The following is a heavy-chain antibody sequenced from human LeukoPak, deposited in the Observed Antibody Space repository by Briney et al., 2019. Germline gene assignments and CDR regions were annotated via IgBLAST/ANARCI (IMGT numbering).Heavy chain of an antibody. D-gene: IGHD4-17*01. CDR1: GFTFSSYE. V-gene: IGHV3-48*03. CDR2: ISSSGSTI. CDR3: ARGYDDYGDYGFDP. J-gene: IGHJ5*02. Sequence: GGSLRLSCAASGFTFSSYEMNWVRQAPGKGLEWVSYISSSGSTIYYADSVKGRFTISRDNAKNSLYLQMNSLRAEDTAVYYCARGYDDYGDYGFDPWGQGTLVTVSS.